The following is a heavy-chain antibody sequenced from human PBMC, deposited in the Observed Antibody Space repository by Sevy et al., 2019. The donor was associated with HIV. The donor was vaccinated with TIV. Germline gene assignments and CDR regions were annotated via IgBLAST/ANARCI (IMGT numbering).Heavy chain of an antibody. CDR3: AKDTGGAMVRGVPYYYYGMDV. D-gene: IGHD3-10*01. CDR2: ISWNSGSI. CDR1: GFTFDDYA. J-gene: IGHJ6*02. Sequence: GGSLRLSCAASGFTFDDYAMHWVRQAPGKGLEWVSGISWNSGSIGYADSVKGRFTISRDKAKNSLYLQMNSLRAEYTDLYYWAKDTGGAMVRGVPYYYYGMDVWGQGTTVTVSS. V-gene: IGHV3-9*01.